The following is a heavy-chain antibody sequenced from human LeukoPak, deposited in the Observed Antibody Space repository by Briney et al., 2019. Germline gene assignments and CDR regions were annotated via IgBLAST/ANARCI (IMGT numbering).Heavy chain of an antibody. D-gene: IGHD4-23*01. CDR3: ARVQAYGGKGYFDY. Sequence: SESLSLTCTVSGGSISSYYWSWIRQPRGKALLWIVYIYYSGSTNYNPPLKSRVTISVDTSKNQFSLKLSSVTAADTAVYYCARVQAYGGKGYFDYWGQGTLVTVSS. CDR2: IYYSGST. CDR1: GGSISSYY. V-gene: IGHV4-59*01. J-gene: IGHJ4*02.